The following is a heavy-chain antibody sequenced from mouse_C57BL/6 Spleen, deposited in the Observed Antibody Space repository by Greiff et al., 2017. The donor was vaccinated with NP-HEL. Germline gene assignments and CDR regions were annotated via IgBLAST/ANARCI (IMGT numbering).Heavy chain of an antibody. J-gene: IGHJ3*01. Sequence: EVQGVESGGGLVKPGGSLKLSCAASGFTFSSYAMSWVRQTPEKRLEWVATISDGGSYTYYPDNVKGRFTISRDNAKNNLYLQMSHLKSEDTAMYYCARDMGDSNLAWFAYWGQGTLVTVSA. D-gene: IGHD2-5*01. V-gene: IGHV5-4*01. CDR1: GFTFSSYA. CDR2: ISDGGSYT. CDR3: ARDMGDSNLAWFAY.